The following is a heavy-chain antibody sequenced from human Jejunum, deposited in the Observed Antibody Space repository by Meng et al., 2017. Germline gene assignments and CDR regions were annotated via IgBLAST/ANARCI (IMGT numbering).Heavy chain of an antibody. CDR2: IRYDGSSA. CDR1: GFILSERW. Sequence: DVQLVESGVGLVQPGGSLRLSCAASGFILSERWMHWVRQAPGKGLVWVSRIRYDGSSANYADSVKGRFTISRDNAKNTLYLQMDSLRAEDTAVYYCAQSDYFHYWGQGALVTVSS. CDR3: AQSDYFHY. J-gene: IGHJ4*02. V-gene: IGHV3-74*01.